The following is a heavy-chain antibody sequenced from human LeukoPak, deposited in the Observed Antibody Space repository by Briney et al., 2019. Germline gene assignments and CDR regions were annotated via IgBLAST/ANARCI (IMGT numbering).Heavy chain of an antibody. J-gene: IGHJ4*02. CDR2: INPNSGGT. CDR3: ASGEIPFDY. D-gene: IGHD3-10*01. Sequence: GASVKVSCKASGYTFTDYYMHWVRQAPGQGLEWMGWINPNSGGTNYAQKFQGRVSMTRDTSISTAYTELSSLRSEDTAVYYCASGEIPFDYWGRGTLVTVSS. CDR1: GYTFTDYY. V-gene: IGHV1-2*02.